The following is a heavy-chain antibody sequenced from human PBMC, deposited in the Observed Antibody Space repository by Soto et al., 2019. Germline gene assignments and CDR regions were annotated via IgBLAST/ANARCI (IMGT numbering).Heavy chain of an antibody. Sequence: SETLSLTCTVSGGSISSSSYYWGWIRQPPGKGLEWIGSIYYSGSTYYNPSLKSRVTISVDTSKNQFSLKLSSVTAADTAVYYCASTLVVVVAATKYYYYGMDVWGQGTTVTVSS. CDR2: IYYSGST. J-gene: IGHJ6*02. V-gene: IGHV4-39*01. CDR1: GGSISSSSYY. CDR3: ASTLVVVVAATKYYYYGMDV. D-gene: IGHD2-15*01.